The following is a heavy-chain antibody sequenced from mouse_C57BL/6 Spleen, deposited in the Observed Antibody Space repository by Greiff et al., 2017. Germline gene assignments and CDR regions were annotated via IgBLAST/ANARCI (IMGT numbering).Heavy chain of an antibody. Sequence: QVQLKESGPGLVAPSQSLSITCPVSGFSLTSYGVDWVRQSQGKGLEWLGVIWGVGSTNYNSALKSRLSISKDNSKSQVFLKMNSLHTDDTAMYYCASELLYAMDYWGQGTSVTVSS. CDR1: GFSLTSYG. CDR3: ASELLYAMDY. CDR2: IWGVGST. D-gene: IGHD2-12*01. J-gene: IGHJ4*01. V-gene: IGHV2-6*01.